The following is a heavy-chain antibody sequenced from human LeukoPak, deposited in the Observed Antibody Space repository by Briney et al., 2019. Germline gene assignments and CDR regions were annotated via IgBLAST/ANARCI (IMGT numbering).Heavy chain of an antibody. CDR3: ARVEDFYGSGSYFHY. Sequence: SETLSLTCTVSGYSISSGYFWGWIRQPPGKGLEWIGSIYHSGTTYYNPSLKSRVTISVDTSKNQFSLKLTSVTAADTAIYYCARVEDFYGSGSYFHYWGQGTLVTVSS. D-gene: IGHD3-10*01. V-gene: IGHV4-38-2*02. CDR2: IYHSGTT. J-gene: IGHJ1*01. CDR1: GYSISSGYF.